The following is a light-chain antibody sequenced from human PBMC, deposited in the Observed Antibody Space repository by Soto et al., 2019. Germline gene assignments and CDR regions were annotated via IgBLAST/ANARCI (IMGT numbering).Light chain of an antibody. V-gene: IGKV2-28*01. CDR1: QSLLHSNGYNY. CDR3: MQALHPIT. J-gene: IGKJ5*01. Sequence: DIVMTQSPLSLPITPGEPASISCRSSQSLLHSNGYNYLDWYLQKPGQSPQLLIYLGSNRASGVPDRFSGSGSGTDFTLKISRVEAEDVGVYYGMQALHPITFGQGTRLEIK. CDR2: LGS.